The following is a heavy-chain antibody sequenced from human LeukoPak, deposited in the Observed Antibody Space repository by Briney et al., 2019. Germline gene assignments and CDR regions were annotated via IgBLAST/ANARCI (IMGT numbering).Heavy chain of an antibody. Sequence: GGSLRLSCAASGFSLSDAYMSWVRQTPGKRLEWIGRIISKSDGGTTDYAAPVQGRFSISRDDSKNTVYLQMNSLKTEDTAVYYCASYGSGSHDYWGQGSLVTVSS. CDR1: GFSLSDAY. CDR3: ASYGSGSHDY. J-gene: IGHJ4*02. V-gene: IGHV3-15*01. D-gene: IGHD3-10*01. CDR2: IISKSDGGTT.